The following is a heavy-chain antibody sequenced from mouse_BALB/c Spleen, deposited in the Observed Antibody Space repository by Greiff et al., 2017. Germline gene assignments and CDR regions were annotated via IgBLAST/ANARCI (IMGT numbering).Heavy chain of an antibody. J-gene: IGHJ3*01. CDR3: TSPYYEGAWLAD. D-gene: IGHD1-1*01. CDR2: IHPGSGGT. Sequence: VQLQQSGAELVRPGASVKLSCKASGYTFTDYEMHWVKQTPVHGLEWIGAIHPGSGGTAYNQKFKGKATLTADKSSSTAYMELSSLTSEDSAVCACTSPYYEGAWLADWGQGTLVTVSA. V-gene: IGHV1-15*01. CDR1: GYTFTDYE.